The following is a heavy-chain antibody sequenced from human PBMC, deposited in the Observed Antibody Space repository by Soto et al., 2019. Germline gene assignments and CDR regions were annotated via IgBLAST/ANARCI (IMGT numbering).Heavy chain of an antibody. J-gene: IGHJ2*01. CDR3: ARVRPGDRADEPNWYFDL. D-gene: IGHD3-10*01. Sequence: QVQLQESGPGLVKPSQTLSLTCTVSGGSISSGGYYWGWIRQHPGKGLEWIGYIYYSGSTYYNPSLNSRVTISVDTSKNQFSLKLSSVTAADTAVYYCARVRPGDRADEPNWYFDLWGRGTLVTVSS. V-gene: IGHV4-31*03. CDR1: GGSISSGGYY. CDR2: IYYSGST.